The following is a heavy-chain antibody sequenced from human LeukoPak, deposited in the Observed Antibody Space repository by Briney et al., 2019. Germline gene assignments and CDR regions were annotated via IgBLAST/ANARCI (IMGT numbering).Heavy chain of an antibody. CDR3: ARVYSSGWEVGYFDY. D-gene: IGHD6-19*01. Sequence: GASVKVSCKASGGTFSSYAISWVRQAPGQGLEWMGGIIPIFGTANYAQKFQGRVTITTDESTSTAHMELSSLRSEDTAVYYCARVYSSGWEVGYFDYWGQGTLVTVSS. V-gene: IGHV1-69*05. CDR2: IIPIFGTA. J-gene: IGHJ4*02. CDR1: GGTFSSYA.